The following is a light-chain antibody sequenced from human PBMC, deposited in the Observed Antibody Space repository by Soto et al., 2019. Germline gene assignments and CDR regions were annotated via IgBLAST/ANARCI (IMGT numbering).Light chain of an antibody. CDR3: QTWGTGIVV. J-gene: IGLJ2*01. CDR1: SGHSSYA. CDR2: LNSDGSH. V-gene: IGLV4-69*01. Sequence: QSVLTQSPSASASLGASVKLICTLSSGHSSYAIAWHQQQPEKGPRYLMKLNSDGSHSKGDGIPDRFSGSSSGAERYLTISSLQSEDEADYYCQTWGTGIVVFGGGTKVTVL.